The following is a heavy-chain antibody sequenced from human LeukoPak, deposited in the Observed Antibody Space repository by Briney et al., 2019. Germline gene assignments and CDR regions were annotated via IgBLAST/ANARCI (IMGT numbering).Heavy chain of an antibody. J-gene: IGHJ4*02. D-gene: IGHD3-3*01. V-gene: IGHV3-33*01. Sequence: GGSLRLSCAASGFTFSSYGMHWVRQAPGNGLEWVAVIWYDGSNKYYADSVKGRFTISRDNSKNTLYLQMNSLRAEDTAVYYCATDRGWRTSGYYLYYFEYWGQGTLVTYSS. CDR2: IWYDGSNK. CDR1: GFTFSSYG. CDR3: ATDRGWRTSGYYLYYFEY.